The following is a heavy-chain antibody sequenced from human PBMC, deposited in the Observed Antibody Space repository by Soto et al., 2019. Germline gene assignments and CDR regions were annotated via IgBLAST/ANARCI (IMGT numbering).Heavy chain of an antibody. Sequence: RASVKVSCKASGYTFTSYGISWVRQAPGQGLEWMGWISAYNGNTNYAQKLQGRVTMTTDTSTSTAYMELRSLRSDDTAVYYCAREDSSGYYSAFDIWGQGTMVTVSS. J-gene: IGHJ3*02. D-gene: IGHD3-22*01. V-gene: IGHV1-18*01. CDR3: AREDSSGYYSAFDI. CDR2: ISAYNGNT. CDR1: GYTFTSYG.